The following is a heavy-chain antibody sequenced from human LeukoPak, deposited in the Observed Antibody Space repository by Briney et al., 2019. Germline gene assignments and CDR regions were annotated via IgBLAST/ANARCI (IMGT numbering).Heavy chain of an antibody. CDR2: ISSSSSYI. J-gene: IGHJ3*01. CDR1: GFTFSSYS. Sequence: PGGSLRLSCAASGFTFSSYSMNWVRQAPGKGLEWVSSISSSSSYIYYADSVKGRFTISRDNSKNTLYLQMNSLRAEDTAVCYCARHYYGSGSYLIWGQGTMVTVSS. V-gene: IGHV3-21*04. CDR3: ARHYYGSGSYLI. D-gene: IGHD3-10*01.